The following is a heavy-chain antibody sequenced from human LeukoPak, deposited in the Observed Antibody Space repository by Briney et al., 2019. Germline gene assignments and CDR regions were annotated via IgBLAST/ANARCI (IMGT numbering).Heavy chain of an antibody. D-gene: IGHD3-10*01. CDR2: INPNSGGT. CDR1: GYTFTGYY. CDR3: ARGLYSYYYGSGSYWAFDY. Sequence: ASVKVSCKASGYTFTGYYMHWVRQAPGQGLEWMGWINPNSGGTNYAQKFQGGVTMTRDTSISTAYMELSRLRSDDTAVYYCARGLYSYYYGSGSYWAFDYWGQGTLVTVSS. J-gene: IGHJ4*02. V-gene: IGHV1-2*02.